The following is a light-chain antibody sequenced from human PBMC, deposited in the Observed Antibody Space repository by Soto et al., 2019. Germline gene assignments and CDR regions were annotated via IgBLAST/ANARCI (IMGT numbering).Light chain of an antibody. CDR2: DAS. CDR3: QQYDNLPRT. CDR1: QDISNY. V-gene: IGKV1-33*01. Sequence: DIQMTQSPSSLSASVGDRVTITCQASQDISNYLNWYQQKPGKAPKLLIYDASNLEAGVPSRFSGSASGTDFTFTISNLQPEDIATYYCQQYDNLPRTFGQGTKVEIK. J-gene: IGKJ1*01.